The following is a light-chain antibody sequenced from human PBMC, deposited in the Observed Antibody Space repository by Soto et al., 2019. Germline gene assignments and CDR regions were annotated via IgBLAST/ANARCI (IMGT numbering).Light chain of an antibody. Sequence: QSVLTQPPSASATPGQRVTISCSGSSSNIARRSVYWYQQLPGTAPKLLMYSSDLRPSGVPDRFSGSKSGTTASLAISGVQSEDEADYYCSTWYDSLNGWVFGGGTKLTVL. CDR1: SSNIARRS. V-gene: IGLV1-44*01. J-gene: IGLJ3*02. CDR2: SSD. CDR3: STWYDSLNGWV.